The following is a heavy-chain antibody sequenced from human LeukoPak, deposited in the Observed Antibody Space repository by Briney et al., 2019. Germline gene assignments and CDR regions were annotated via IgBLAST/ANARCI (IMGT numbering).Heavy chain of an antibody. J-gene: IGHJ4*02. CDR3: ARSSGYPYFDY. D-gene: IGHD3-22*01. CDR2: IGGSSSPM. V-gene: IGHV3-48*01. CDR1: GFTFSSYS. Sequence: GGSLRLSCAASGFTFSSYSVSWVRQAPGKGLEWLSYIGGSSSPMYYADSVKGRFTISRDNAKNSLYLQMSSLRVEDTAVYYCARSSGYPYFDYWGQGTLVTVSS.